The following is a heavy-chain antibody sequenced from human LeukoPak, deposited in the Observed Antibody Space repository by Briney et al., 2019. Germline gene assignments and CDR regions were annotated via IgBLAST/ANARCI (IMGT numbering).Heavy chain of an antibody. CDR1: GFTFSSYA. Sequence: PGRSLRLSCAASGFTFSSYAMHWVRQAPGKGLEWVAVISYDGSNKYYADSVKGRFTISRDNSKNTLYLQMNSLRAEDTAAYYCARGLLRYFDLAHMDVWGKGTTVTVSS. D-gene: IGHD3-9*01. CDR2: ISYDGSNK. V-gene: IGHV3-30-3*01. CDR3: ARGLLRYFDLAHMDV. J-gene: IGHJ6*03.